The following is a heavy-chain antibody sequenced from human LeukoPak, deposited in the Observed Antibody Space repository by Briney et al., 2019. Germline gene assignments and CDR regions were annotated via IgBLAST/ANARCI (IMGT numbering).Heavy chain of an antibody. Sequence: KASETLSLTCSVSGGSISPYYWSWVRQPPGKRLEWIGYIHYSGNTNYTPSINSRVTISVDTSKHEFSMKLSSVTAADTAVYYCARDDWGNYFDYWGQGTLVTVSS. V-gene: IGHV4-59*01. J-gene: IGHJ4*02. CDR3: ARDDWGNYFDY. CDR2: IHYSGNT. D-gene: IGHD2-21*01. CDR1: GGSISPYY.